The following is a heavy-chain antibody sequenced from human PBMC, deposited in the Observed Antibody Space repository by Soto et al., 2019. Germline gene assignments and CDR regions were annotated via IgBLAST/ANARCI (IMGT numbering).Heavy chain of an antibody. CDR1: GGSVSSGSYY. CDR2: IYYSGST. Sequence: TSGTLSLTCTVSGGSVSSGSYYWSWIRQPPGKGLEWIGYIYYSGSTNYNPSLKSRVTISVDTSKNQFSLKLSSVTAADTAVYYCARDQGGYNSYWGQGTLVTVSS. J-gene: IGHJ4*02. D-gene: IGHD5-12*01. CDR3: ARDQGGYNSY. V-gene: IGHV4-61*01.